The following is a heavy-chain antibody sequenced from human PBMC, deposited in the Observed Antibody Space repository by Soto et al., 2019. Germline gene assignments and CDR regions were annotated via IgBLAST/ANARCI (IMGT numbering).Heavy chain of an antibody. J-gene: IGHJ4*02. V-gene: IGHV1-46*01. CDR1: GYTFTYYH. Sequence: ASVKVSCKASGYTFTYYHVHWVRQAPGQGLEWMGIINPNGGDTTYAQKFQGRVTMTRDTSTSTVYMEVSSLRSEDTDLYYCAGVPSRYGLLFSLDNWGQGTLVTVCS. CDR3: AGVPSRYGLLFSLDN. CDR2: INPNGGDT. D-gene: IGHD5-18*01.